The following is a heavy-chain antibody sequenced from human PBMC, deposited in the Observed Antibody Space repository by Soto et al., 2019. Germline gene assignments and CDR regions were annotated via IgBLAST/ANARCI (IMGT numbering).Heavy chain of an antibody. D-gene: IGHD5-18*01. CDR2: IYYSGNT. J-gene: IGHJ5*02. CDR1: GGSVSSGDYY. V-gene: IGHV4-61*08. CDR3: ARIPVDTSMIYWLDP. Sequence: SEPLSLTCTVSGGSVSSGDYYWSWIRQPPGKGLEWIGYIYYSGNTNYNPSLKSRVIISVDTSKNLFSLKLTSVTAADTAVYYCARIPVDTSMIYWLDPWGQGNLVTVSS.